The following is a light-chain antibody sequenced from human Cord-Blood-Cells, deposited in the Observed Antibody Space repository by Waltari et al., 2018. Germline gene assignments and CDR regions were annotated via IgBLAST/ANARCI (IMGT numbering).Light chain of an antibody. Sequence: DIQMTQSPSSLFAPVGDRVTLTCRASQSISSYLNWYQQKPGQAPKRLIYAASSLQSGVPSRFSGSGSGTDFTLTISSLQPEDFATYYCQQSYSTPPFTFGPGTKVDIK. CDR2: AAS. CDR1: QSISSY. J-gene: IGKJ3*01. V-gene: IGKV1-39*01. CDR3: QQSYSTPPFT.